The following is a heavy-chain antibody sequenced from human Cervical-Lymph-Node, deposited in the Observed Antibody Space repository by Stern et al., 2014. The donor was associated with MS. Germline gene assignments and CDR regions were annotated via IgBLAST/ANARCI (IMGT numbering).Heavy chain of an antibody. CDR1: GFTFTSYW. D-gene: IGHD4-11*01. V-gene: IGHV3-7*01. J-gene: IGHJ4*02. CDR3: AGDGVTTNY. Sequence: EVQLVESGGGFVQPGGSLRLSCAASGFTFTSYWLSWVRQAPGRGLEWVAKINEDGSEKFYVDSVKGRLTISRDNAKNALYLQMDSLRVDDTAVYYCAGDGVTTNYWGQGTLVTVSS. CDR2: INEDGSEK.